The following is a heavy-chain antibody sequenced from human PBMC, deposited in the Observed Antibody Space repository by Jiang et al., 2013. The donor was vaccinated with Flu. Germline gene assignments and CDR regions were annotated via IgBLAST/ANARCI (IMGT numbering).Heavy chain of an antibody. J-gene: IGHJ4*02. Sequence: GSGLVKPSQTLSLTCTVSGGSISTGGNYWTWLRQYPGKGLEWIGYIYYSGSTYSNPSLKSRVTISIDTSKNQFFLKMRSVTAADTALYYCAREVNWSFVDNWGQGTLVTVSS. V-gene: IGHV4-31*03. D-gene: IGHD3-3*01. CDR2: IYYSGST. CDR1: GGSISTGGNY. CDR3: AREVNWSFVDN.